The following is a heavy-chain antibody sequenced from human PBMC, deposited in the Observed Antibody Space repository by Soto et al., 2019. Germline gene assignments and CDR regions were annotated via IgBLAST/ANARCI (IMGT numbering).Heavy chain of an antibody. CDR1: GFTFSIYA. D-gene: IGHD4-17*01. J-gene: IGHJ2*01. Sequence: EVQLLESGGGLVQPGGSLRLSCAASGFTFSIYAMNWVRQAPGKGLEWVSVISVSGGSTYYADSVKGRFTISRDNSKNTLYLQMNSLRAEDTAVYYCARRTVGWYFDLWGRGTLVTVSS. CDR2: ISVSGGST. CDR3: ARRTVGWYFDL. V-gene: IGHV3-23*01.